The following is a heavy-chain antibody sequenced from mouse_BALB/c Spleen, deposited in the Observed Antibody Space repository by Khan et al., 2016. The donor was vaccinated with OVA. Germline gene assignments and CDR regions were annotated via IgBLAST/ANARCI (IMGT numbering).Heavy chain of an antibody. CDR1: GYTFTNYG. Sequence: QVQLKQSGPELKKPGETVKISCKASGYTFTNYGMNWVKQAPGKGLKWMGWINTYTGEPTYANDFTGRFAFSLETSASTAYLQINNLKNEDTATYFCARSNSYWYFDVWGAGTTVTVSS. CDR2: INTYTGEP. J-gene: IGHJ1*01. V-gene: IGHV9-3-1*01. CDR3: ARSNSYWYFDV. D-gene: IGHD4-1*02.